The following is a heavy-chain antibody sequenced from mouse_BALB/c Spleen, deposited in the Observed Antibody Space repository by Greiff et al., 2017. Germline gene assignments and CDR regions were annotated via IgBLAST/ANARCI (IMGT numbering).Heavy chain of an antibody. J-gene: IGHJ3*01. D-gene: IGHD1-1*01. Sequence: QVQLQQSGPGLVAPSQSLSITCTVSGFSLTSYGVHWVRQPPGKGLEWLGVIWAGGSTNYNSALMSRLSISKDNSKSQVFLKMNSLQTDDTAMYYCAGYYDRLFAYWGQGTLVTVSA. CDR3: AGYYDRLFAY. CDR1: GFSLTSYG. V-gene: IGHV2-9*02. CDR2: IWAGGST.